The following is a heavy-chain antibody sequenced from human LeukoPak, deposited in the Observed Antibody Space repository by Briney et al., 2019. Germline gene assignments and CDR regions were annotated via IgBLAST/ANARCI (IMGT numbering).Heavy chain of an antibody. CDR2: IYYSGST. CDR3: ARLADSFDSSGYLDY. J-gene: IGHJ4*02. Sequence: PSQTLSLTCSVSGASISSSTNYWGWIRQPPWKGLEWIGRIYYSGSTYYNPSLKSRVTISVDTSKNKFSLKLSSVTAADTAVYYCARLADSFDSSGYLDYWGQGTLVTVSS. D-gene: IGHD3-22*01. V-gene: IGHV4-39*01. CDR1: GASISSSTNY.